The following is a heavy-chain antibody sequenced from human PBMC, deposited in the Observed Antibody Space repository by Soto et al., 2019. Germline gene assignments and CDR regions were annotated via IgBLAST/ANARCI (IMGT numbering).Heavy chain of an antibody. V-gene: IGHV3-15*01. Sequence: PGGSLRLSCAASGFTFSNAWMSRVRQAPGKGLEWVGRIKSKTDGGTTDYAAPVKGRFTISRDDSKNTLYLQMNSLKTEDTAVYYCTTLYYYDSSGYSGYYYYYGMDVWGQGTTVTVSS. CDR3: TTLYYYDSSGYSGYYYYYGMDV. CDR1: GFTFSNAW. D-gene: IGHD3-22*01. CDR2: IKSKTDGGTT. J-gene: IGHJ6*02.